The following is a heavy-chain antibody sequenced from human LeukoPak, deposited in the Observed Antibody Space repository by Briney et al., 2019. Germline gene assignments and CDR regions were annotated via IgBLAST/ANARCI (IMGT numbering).Heavy chain of an antibody. V-gene: IGHV1-8*03. CDR1: GYTFTSYD. Sequence: ASVKVSCKASGYTFTSYDINWVRQATGQGPEWMGWMNPNSGNTGYAQKFQGRVTITRNTSISTAYMELSSLRSEDTAVYYCARGGRGGYDFWSGYYRSYYMDVWGKGTTVTVSS. D-gene: IGHD3-3*01. CDR2: MNPNSGNT. CDR3: ARGGRGGYDFWSGYYRSYYMDV. J-gene: IGHJ6*03.